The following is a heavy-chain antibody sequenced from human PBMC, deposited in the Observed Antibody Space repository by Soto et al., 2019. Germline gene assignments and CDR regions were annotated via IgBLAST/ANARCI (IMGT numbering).Heavy chain of an antibody. CDR3: ARDISSSSERVDFDWSDT. J-gene: IGHJ5*02. CDR1: GFTFSRSA. Sequence: GGSLRLSCAASGFTFSRSAMGWVRQAPGKGLEWVSSISGSGRDTYYPDAVRGRFTVARDNSKSTLYLQMNSLSAEDTALYYCARDISSSSERVDFDWSDTWGQGP. D-gene: IGHD5-12*01. V-gene: IGHV3-23*01. CDR2: ISGSGRDT.